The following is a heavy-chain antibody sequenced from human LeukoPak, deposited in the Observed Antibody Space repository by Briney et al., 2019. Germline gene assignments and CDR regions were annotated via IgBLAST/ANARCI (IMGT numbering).Heavy chain of an antibody. J-gene: IGHJ4*02. V-gene: IGHV1-2*02. CDR3: ARGIAVAGTPPFDY. D-gene: IGHD6-19*01. Sequence: ASVKVSCKASGHTFIGYYMHWVRQAPGQGLEWMGWINPNSGGTNYAQKFQGRVTMTRDTSISTAYMELSRLRPDDTAVYYCARGIAVAGTPPFDYWGQGTLVTVSS. CDR2: INPNSGGT. CDR1: GHTFIGYY.